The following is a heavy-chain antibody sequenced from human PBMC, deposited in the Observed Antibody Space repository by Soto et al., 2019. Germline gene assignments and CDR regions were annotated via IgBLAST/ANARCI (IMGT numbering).Heavy chain of an antibody. D-gene: IGHD6-19*01. CDR2: IYWDDDK. J-gene: IGHJ4*02. Sequence: QITLKESGPTLVKPTQTLTLTCTFSGFSLSTSGVGVGWIRQPPGKALEWLALIYWDDDKRYSPSLKSRLTITKDTSKTPVVLIMTNMDPVDTATYYCARANTSSAFDYWGQGTLVTVSS. CDR1: GFSLSTSGVG. CDR3: ARANTSSAFDY. V-gene: IGHV2-5*02.